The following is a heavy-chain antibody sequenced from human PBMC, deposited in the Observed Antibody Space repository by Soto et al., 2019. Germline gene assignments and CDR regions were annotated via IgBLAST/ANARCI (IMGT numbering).Heavy chain of an antibody. Sequence: GASVKVSFKASRGTFSTYGITWVRQATEKGLEWMGGIIPIFGTIKYAENFHGRVTITADESTSTAYMELSSLRSEDTAMYYCARGPHFGSYYGWPSYFDYWGQGTQVTVSS. CDR2: IIPIFGTI. V-gene: IGHV1-69*13. CDR3: ARGPHFGSYYGWPSYFDY. J-gene: IGHJ4*02. CDR1: RGTFSTYG. D-gene: IGHD1-26*01.